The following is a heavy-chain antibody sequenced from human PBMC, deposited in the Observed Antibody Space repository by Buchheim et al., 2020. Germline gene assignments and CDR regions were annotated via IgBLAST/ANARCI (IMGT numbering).Heavy chain of an antibody. V-gene: IGHV3-48*03. CDR2: ISSSGSTI. J-gene: IGHJ3*02. CDR1: GFTFSSYE. Sequence: EVQLVESGGGLVQPGGSLRLSCAASGFTFSSYEMNWVRQAPGKGLEWVSYISSSGSTIYYADSVKGRFTISRDNAKNSLYLQMSSRCAEDTAVHYWAREDWVGAFLNAFDIWGQGT. CDR3: AREDWVGAFLNAFDI. D-gene: IGHD1-26*01.